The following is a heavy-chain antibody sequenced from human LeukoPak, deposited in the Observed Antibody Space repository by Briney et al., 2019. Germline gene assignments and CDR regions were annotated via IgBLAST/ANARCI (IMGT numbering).Heavy chain of an antibody. CDR1: GGTFSSYA. Sequence: SVKVSCKASGGTFSSYAISWVRQAPGQGLEWMGGIIPIFGTANYAQKFQGRVTITADESTSTAYMELSSLRSEDTAVYYCARGRGYSYGPSKTDAFDIWGQGTMVTVSS. CDR3: ARGRGYSYGPSKTDAFDI. CDR2: IIPIFGTA. V-gene: IGHV1-69*01. J-gene: IGHJ3*02. D-gene: IGHD5-18*01.